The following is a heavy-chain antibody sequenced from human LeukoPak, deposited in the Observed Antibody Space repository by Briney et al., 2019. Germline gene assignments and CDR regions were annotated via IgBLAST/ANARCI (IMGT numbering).Heavy chain of an antibody. Sequence: GGSLRLSCAASGFTFSSYAMHWVRQAPGKGLEWVAVISYDGSNKYSADSVKGRFTISRDNSKNTLYLQMNSLRAEDTAVYYCAKGEWGTGYYSDYWGQGTLVTVSS. CDR1: GFTFSSYA. CDR3: AKGEWGTGYYSDY. CDR2: ISYDGSNK. V-gene: IGHV3-30*04. D-gene: IGHD3/OR15-3a*01. J-gene: IGHJ4*02.